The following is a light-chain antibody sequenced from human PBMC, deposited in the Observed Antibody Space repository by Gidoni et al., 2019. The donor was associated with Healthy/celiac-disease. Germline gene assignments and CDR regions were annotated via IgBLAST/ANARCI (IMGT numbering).Light chain of an antibody. Sequence: DIQMTQSPSSLSASVGDRVTITCRASQSISSYVNWYQQKPGKAPKLLIYAASSLQSGVPSRFSGSGAGTDFTITISSLQAEDVATYYCQQSYRTPLTFGGGTKVEIK. J-gene: IGKJ4*01. V-gene: IGKV1-39*01. CDR2: AAS. CDR1: QSISSY. CDR3: QQSYRTPLT.